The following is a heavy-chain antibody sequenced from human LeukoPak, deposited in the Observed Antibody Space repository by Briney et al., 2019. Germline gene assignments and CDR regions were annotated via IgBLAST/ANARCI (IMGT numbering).Heavy chain of an antibody. D-gene: IGHD3-10*01. CDR1: GGSMSSYY. Sequence: SETLSLTCTVSGGSMSSYYWSWLRQPAGKGLEWFGRIYASGRPNHNPPLKRRVPMSVDTSKNQFSLKLSSVTAADTAVYYCARVYGSGSYNLTYYFDYWGQGTLVTVSS. J-gene: IGHJ4*02. CDR2: IYASGRP. V-gene: IGHV4-4*07. CDR3: ARVYGSGSYNLTYYFDY.